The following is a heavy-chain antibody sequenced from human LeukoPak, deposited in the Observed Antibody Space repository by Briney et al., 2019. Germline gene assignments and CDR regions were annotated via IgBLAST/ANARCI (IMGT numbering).Heavy chain of an antibody. V-gene: IGHV3-21*01. CDR3: ARQVIYFTSLFDY. J-gene: IGHJ4*02. CDR2: ISSSSSYI. Sequence: GGSLRLSCAASVFTFSSYSMDWVRQAPGKGLEWVSSISSSSSYIYYADSVKGRFTISRDNAKNLLYRQMNSLRAEDTAVYYCARQVIYFTSLFDYWGQGTLVTVSS. CDR1: VFTFSSYS. D-gene: IGHD3-9*01.